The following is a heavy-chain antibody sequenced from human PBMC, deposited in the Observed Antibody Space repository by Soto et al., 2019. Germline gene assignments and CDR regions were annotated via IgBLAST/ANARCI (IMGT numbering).Heavy chain of an antibody. CDR3: ASPPRATVTDNIFDY. V-gene: IGHV3-23*01. CDR2: ISGSDGST. J-gene: IGHJ4*02. CDR1: GLTFNSYA. D-gene: IGHD4-17*01. Sequence: GGSLRLSCAASGLTFNSYAMSWVRQAPGKGLEWVSAISGSDGSTYYADSVKGRFTISRDNSRNTLYLQMSSLRAEDTAVYYCASPPRATVTDNIFDYWGQGTLVTVSS.